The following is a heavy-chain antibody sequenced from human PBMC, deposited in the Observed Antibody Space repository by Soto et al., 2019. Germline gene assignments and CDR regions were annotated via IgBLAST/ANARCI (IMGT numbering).Heavy chain of an antibody. J-gene: IGHJ6*02. V-gene: IGHV4-59*01. CDR1: GGSISSYY. CDR2: IYYSGST. Sequence: PSETLSLTCTVSGGSISSYYWSWIRQPPGKGLEWIGYIYYSGSTNYNPSLKSRVTISVDTSKDQFSLKLSSVTAADTAVYHCARGWDGYYDFWSGYLYGMDVWGQGTTVTVSS. D-gene: IGHD3-3*01. CDR3: ARGWDGYYDFWSGYLYGMDV.